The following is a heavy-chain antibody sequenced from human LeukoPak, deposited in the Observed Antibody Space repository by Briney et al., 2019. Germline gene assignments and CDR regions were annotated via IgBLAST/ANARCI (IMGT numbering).Heavy chain of an antibody. J-gene: IGHJ6*03. D-gene: IGHD1-1*01. CDR1: GGSISSYY. Sequence: TSETLSLTCTVSGGSISSYYWSWIRQPAGKGLGWIGRIYTSGSTNYNPSLKSRVTMSVDTSKNQFSLKLSSVTAADTAVYYCARAPRRTNYYYYYMDVWGKGTTVTVSS. CDR3: ARAPRRTNYYYYYMDV. V-gene: IGHV4-4*07. CDR2: IYTSGST.